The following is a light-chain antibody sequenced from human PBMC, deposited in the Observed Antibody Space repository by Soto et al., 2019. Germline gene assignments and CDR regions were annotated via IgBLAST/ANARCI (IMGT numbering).Light chain of an antibody. J-gene: IGKJ5*01. CDR3: QQRRNWPLT. CDR2: DAF. CDR1: QSVSSY. Sequence: EIVLTQSPATLSLSPGDRATLSCRASQSVSSYLAWYQQKPGQAPRLLIYDAFNRATGIPTRFSGSGSGTDFTLTISSLEPEDFAVYYCQQRRNWPLTFGQGTRLEIK. V-gene: IGKV3-11*01.